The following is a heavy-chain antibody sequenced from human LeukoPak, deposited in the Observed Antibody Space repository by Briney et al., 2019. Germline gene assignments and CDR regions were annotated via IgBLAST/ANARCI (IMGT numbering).Heavy chain of an antibody. D-gene: IGHD3-10*01. J-gene: IGHJ3*02. V-gene: IGHV3-11*06. CDR2: ISSSSSYT. CDR3: ARGDRFGEFISAFDI. Sequence: GGSLRLSCAASGFTFSDYYMSWIGQAQGKGLEWVSYISSSSSYTNYADSVKGRFTISRDNAKNSLYLQMNSLRAEDTAVYYCARGDRFGEFISAFDIWGQGSMVTVSS. CDR1: GFTFSDYY.